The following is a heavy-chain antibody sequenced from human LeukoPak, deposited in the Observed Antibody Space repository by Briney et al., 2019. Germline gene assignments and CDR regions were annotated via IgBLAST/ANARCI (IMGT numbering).Heavy chain of an antibody. CDR1: GYSLSSGYY. Sequence: PSETLSLTCAVSGYSLSSGYYWGWIRQPPGKGLEWIGRIYHSGSTYYKPSLKSRVTISVDTSKNQFSLKLSSVTAADTAVYYCARHPYYDFWSGYISWFDPWGQGTLVTVSS. CDR2: IYHSGST. V-gene: IGHV4-38-2*01. CDR3: ARHPYYDFWSGYISWFDP. J-gene: IGHJ5*02. D-gene: IGHD3-3*01.